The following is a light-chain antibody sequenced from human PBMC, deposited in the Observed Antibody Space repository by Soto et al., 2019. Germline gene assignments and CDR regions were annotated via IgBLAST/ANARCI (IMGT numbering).Light chain of an antibody. J-gene: IGKJ4*01. CDR1: QSVSNS. Sequence: EIVLTQSPATLSLSPGERATLSCRASQSVSNSLAWYQQKHGQAPRLLIYDASNRATGIPARFSGSGSGTDFTLTISSLEPEDFAVYYCQQRSNWPLLTFGGGTKVEIK. V-gene: IGKV3-11*01. CDR2: DAS. CDR3: QQRSNWPLLT.